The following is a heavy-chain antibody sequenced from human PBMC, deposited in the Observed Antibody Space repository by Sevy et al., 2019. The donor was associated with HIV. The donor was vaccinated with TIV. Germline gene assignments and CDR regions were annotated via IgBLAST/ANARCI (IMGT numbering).Heavy chain of an antibody. J-gene: IGHJ4*02. CDR2: INPNSGGT. D-gene: IGHD6-19*01. V-gene: IGHV1-2*06. Sequence: ASVKVSCKASGYTFTGYYMHWVRQAPGQGLEWMGRINPNSGGTNYAHKFQGRVTMTTDTSISTAYMELSRLRSDDTAVYYRARDEQQCDYWGQGTLVTVSS. CDR3: ARDEQQCDY. CDR1: GYTFTGYY.